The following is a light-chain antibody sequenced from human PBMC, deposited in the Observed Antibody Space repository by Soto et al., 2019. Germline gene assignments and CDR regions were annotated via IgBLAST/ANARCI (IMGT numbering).Light chain of an antibody. CDR3: QLYSNYCT. CDR2: AAS. V-gene: IGKV1-5*01. J-gene: IGKJ1*01. Sequence: DIQMTQSPSTLSASVGDRVTITCRASQSISSWLAWYQQKPGKAPKLLNYAASRLEGGVPTRFSSSGAGTEFPLTISRQHQDDVAYYCCQLYSNYCTFGQGTKVDI. CDR1: QSISSW.